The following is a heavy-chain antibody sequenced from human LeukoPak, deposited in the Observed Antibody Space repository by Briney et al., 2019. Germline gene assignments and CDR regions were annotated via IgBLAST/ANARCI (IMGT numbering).Heavy chain of an antibody. V-gene: IGHV1-46*01. CDR2: IYPRDGRT. Sequence: TLVKVSCKASGYTFTSNYIHWVRQAPGQGLEWMGMIYPRDGRTSYAQKFQGRVTVTRDTSTSTVHMELSGLRSEDTAVYYCARDQEGFDYWGQGTLVTVSS. J-gene: IGHJ4*02. CDR3: ARDQEGFDY. CDR1: GYTFTSNY.